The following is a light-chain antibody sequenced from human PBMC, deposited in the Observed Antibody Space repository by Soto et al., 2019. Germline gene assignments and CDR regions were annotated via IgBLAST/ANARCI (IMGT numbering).Light chain of an antibody. CDR2: AAS. Sequence: IQMTQSPSSVSAFVGDRVTITCRASQGIASALSWYQHRPGKAPKLLIYAASILQSGVPPRFSGSGTGTDFTLTISSLQPEDFATYFCQQTNSFPRTFGGGTKVDIK. V-gene: IGKV1-12*01. CDR1: QGIASA. CDR3: QQTNSFPRT. J-gene: IGKJ4*01.